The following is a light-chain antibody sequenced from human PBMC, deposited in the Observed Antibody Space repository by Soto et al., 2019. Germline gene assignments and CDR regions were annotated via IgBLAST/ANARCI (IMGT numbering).Light chain of an antibody. CDR2: DVS. CDR3: ASHTTVSTAV. J-gene: IGLJ7*01. CDR1: SSDIGAYNF. V-gene: IGLV2-14*03. Sequence: QSVLTQPASVSGSPGQSITISCAGTSSDIGAYNFVSWYQQHPGKGPKIIIFDVSNRPSGVSNRFSGSKSGNTASLTISGLQPEDEADYYCASHTTVSTAVFGGGTQLTVL.